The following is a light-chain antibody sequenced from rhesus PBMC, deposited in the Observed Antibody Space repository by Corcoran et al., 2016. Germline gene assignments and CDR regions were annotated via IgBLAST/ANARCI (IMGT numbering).Light chain of an antibody. CDR2: GAS. V-gene: IGKV3-24*04. CDR1: QSVGSY. J-gene: IGKJ1*01. CDR3: PQRSSLWS. Sequence: ETVVTQSPATLSLSPGERATLSCRASQSVGSYLAWYEQKPGGAPRHLIYGASSRAPGIPDRFSASGSGTDFTLTITSLEPENGGVYCCPQRSSLWSFGQGTKVEIE.